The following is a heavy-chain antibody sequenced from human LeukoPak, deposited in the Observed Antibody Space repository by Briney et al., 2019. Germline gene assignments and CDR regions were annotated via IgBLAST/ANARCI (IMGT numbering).Heavy chain of an antibody. CDR1: GITFRGAW. Sequence: GGSLRLSCAASGITFRGAWMHWARQPPGKGLVGVSRINDDGSFRRYANSVKGRFTISRDNAKNTLFLQMDSLRAEDTAVYYCARVSGPGMNEYYHLWGQGTLVTVSS. D-gene: IGHD3-10*01. V-gene: IGHV3-74*01. J-gene: IGHJ1*01. CDR3: ARVSGPGMNEYYHL. CDR2: INDDGSFR.